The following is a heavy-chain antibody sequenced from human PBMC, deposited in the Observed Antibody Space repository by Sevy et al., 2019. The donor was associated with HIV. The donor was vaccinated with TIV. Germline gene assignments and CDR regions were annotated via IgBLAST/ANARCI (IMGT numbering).Heavy chain of an antibody. V-gene: IGHV3-15*01. CDR1: GFTFSNAW. J-gene: IGHJ4*02. D-gene: IGHD2-8*01. CDR2: IKSKTDGGTT. CDR3: TTDTLYCTNGVCYDFYY. Sequence: GGSLRLSCAASGFTFSNAWMSWVRQAPGKGLEWVGRIKSKTDGGTTDYAAPVKGRFTISRDDSKNTLYLQMNSLKTEDTAVYYCTTDTLYCTNGVCYDFYYWGQGTLVTVSS.